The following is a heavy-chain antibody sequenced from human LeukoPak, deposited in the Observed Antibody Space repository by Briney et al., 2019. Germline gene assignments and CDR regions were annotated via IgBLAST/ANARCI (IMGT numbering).Heavy chain of an antibody. CDR1: GDSVSSNTAA. CDR2: TYYRSKWHN. Sequence: SQTLSLTCAISGDSVSSNTAAWNWIRQSPSRGLEWLGRTYYRSKWHNNYAVSMKSRISINPDTSKNQFSLQLKSVTPEDTAVYYCAREQTGDQNFDYWGQGTLVTVSS. D-gene: IGHD7-27*01. V-gene: IGHV6-1*01. J-gene: IGHJ4*02. CDR3: AREQTGDQNFDY.